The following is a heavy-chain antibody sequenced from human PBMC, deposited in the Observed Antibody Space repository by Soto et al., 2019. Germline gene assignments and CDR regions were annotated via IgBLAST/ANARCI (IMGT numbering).Heavy chain of an antibody. D-gene: IGHD2-2*02. J-gene: IGHJ4*02. Sequence: PGGSLRLSCAASGFTFSTYGMHWVRQAPGKGLEWVAVIWHDGINKYYADSVKGRFTISRDNSKNTVYLQMDSLRPEDTAVYYCAKDALYFGTGWGQGTLVTVSS. V-gene: IGHV3-30*02. CDR3: AKDALYFGTG. CDR2: IWHDGINK. CDR1: GFTFSTYG.